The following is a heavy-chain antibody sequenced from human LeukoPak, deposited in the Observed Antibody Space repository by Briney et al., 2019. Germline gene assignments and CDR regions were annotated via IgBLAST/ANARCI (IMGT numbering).Heavy chain of an antibody. V-gene: IGHV4-39*01. D-gene: IGHD1-26*01. CDR1: GGSIRSSSYY. Sequence: SETLSLTCTVSGGSIRSSSYYWGWIRQPPGKGLEWFGSIYYSGSTYYSPSLKSRVTISVDTSKNQFSLKLISATAADTAVYFCARTMDSGSYYTFDIWGQGTMVTVSS. CDR2: IYYSGST. CDR3: ARTMDSGSYYTFDI. J-gene: IGHJ3*02.